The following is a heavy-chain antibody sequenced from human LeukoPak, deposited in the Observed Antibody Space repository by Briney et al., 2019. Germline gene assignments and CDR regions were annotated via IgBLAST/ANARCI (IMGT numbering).Heavy chain of an antibody. CDR2: ISSNGGST. V-gene: IGHV3-64D*06. CDR3: VKDSPPVQQLGLFDY. CDR1: GFTLSSYA. J-gene: IGHJ4*02. D-gene: IGHD6-13*01. Sequence: GGSLRLSCSASGFTLSSYAMHWVRQAPGKGLEYVSAISSNGGSTYYADSVKGRFTISRDNSKNTLYLQMSSLRAEDTAVYYCVKDSPPVQQLGLFDYWGQGTLITVSS.